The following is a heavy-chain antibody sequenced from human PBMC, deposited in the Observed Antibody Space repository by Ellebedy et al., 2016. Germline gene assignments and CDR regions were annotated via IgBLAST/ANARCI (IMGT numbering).Heavy chain of an antibody. J-gene: IGHJ4*02. D-gene: IGHD4-17*01. V-gene: IGHV3-21*01. CDR3: ARGYDYGDSPC. CDR1: GFSFSNYW. CDR2: IGSSSNYM. Sequence: GGSLRLSCAASGFSFSNYWMSWVRQAPGRGLEWVSSIGSSSNYMKYADSVKGRFTIYRDNAKNSLYLQMDSLRAEDTAVYYCARGYDYGDSPCWGQGTLVTVSS.